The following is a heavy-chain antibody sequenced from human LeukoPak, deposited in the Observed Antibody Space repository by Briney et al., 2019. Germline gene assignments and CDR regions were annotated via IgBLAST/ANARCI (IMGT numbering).Heavy chain of an antibody. D-gene: IGHD3-10*02. CDR3: ARRHVSPAFPDDAFDI. CDR1: GGSISSGGYY. V-gene: IGHV4-31*03. Sequence: SETLSLTCTVSGGSISSGGYYWSWTRQHPGKGLEWIGYIYYSGSTYYNPSLKSRVTISVDTSKNQFSLKLSSVTAADTAVYYCARRHVSPAFPDDAFDIWGQGTMVTVSS. J-gene: IGHJ3*02. CDR2: IYYSGST.